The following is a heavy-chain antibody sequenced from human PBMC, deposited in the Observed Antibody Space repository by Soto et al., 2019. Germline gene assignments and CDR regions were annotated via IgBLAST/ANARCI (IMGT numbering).Heavy chain of an antibody. V-gene: IGHV4-31*03. D-gene: IGHD2-2*02. Sequence: SETLSLTCTVSGGSISSGGYYWSWIRQHPGKGLEWIGYIYYSGSTYYNPSLKSRVTISVGTSKNQFSLKLSSVTAADTAVYYCARVIVVVPAAIRDAFDIWGQGTMVTVSS. J-gene: IGHJ3*02. CDR2: IYYSGST. CDR1: GGSISSGGYY. CDR3: ARVIVVVPAAIRDAFDI.